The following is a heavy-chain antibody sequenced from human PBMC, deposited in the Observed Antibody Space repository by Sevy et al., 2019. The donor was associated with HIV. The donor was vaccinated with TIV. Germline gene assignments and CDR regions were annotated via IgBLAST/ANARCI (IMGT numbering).Heavy chain of an antibody. V-gene: IGHV5-51*01. J-gene: IGHJ3*02. D-gene: IGHD3-10*01. Sequence: GESLKISCKGPGYSFTSYWIGWVRQMPGKGLEWIGIIYPGDYDTRYSPTFQGQVTISADKSISTAYLQWSSLKASDTAMYYCARHSGSYSAFDIWGQGTMVTVSS. CDR2: IYPGDYDT. CDR3: ARHSGSYSAFDI. CDR1: GYSFTSYW.